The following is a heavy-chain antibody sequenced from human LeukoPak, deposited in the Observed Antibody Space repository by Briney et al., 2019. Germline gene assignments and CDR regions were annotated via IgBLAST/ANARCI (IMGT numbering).Heavy chain of an antibody. CDR3: AKTLRRSFDI. Sequence: GGSLRLSCAASGFTFSQYDMTWVRQAPGKGLEWVSGIITSGRNTYYADSVKGRFTISRDNSKNTLYLQMNSLRAEDTALYYCAKTLRRSFDIWGEGTMVTVSS. V-gene: IGHV3-23*05. J-gene: IGHJ3*02. CDR1: GFTFSQYD. CDR2: IITSGRNT.